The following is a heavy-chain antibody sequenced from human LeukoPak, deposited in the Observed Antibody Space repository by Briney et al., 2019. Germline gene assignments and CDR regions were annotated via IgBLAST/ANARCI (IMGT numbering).Heavy chain of an antibody. J-gene: IGHJ4*02. Sequence: SETLSLTCTVYGGSFSGYYWSWIRQPPGKGLEWIGEINHSGSTNYNPSLKSRVTISVDTSKNQFSLKLSSVTAADTAVYYCARLFPAAYYFDYWGQGTLVTVSS. CDR2: INHSGST. CDR1: GGSFSGYY. CDR3: ARLFPAAYYFDY. V-gene: IGHV4-34*01. D-gene: IGHD2-2*01.